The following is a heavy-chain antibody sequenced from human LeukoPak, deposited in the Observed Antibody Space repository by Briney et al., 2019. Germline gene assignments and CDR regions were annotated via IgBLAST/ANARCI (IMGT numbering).Heavy chain of an antibody. CDR3: ARPLKYDYGGNSGY. V-gene: IGHV7-4-1*02. J-gene: IGHJ4*02. D-gene: IGHD4-23*01. CDR1: GYTFTSYA. CDR2: INTNTGNP. Sequence: GESLKISCKGSGYTFTSYAMNWVRQAPGQGLEWMGWINTNTGNPTYAQGFTGRFVFSLDTSVSTAYLQISSLKAEDTAVYYCARPLKYDYGGNSGYWGQGTLVTVSS.